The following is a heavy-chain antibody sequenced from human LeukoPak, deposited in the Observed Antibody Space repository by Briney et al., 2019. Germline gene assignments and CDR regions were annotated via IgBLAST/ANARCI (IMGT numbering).Heavy chain of an antibody. V-gene: IGHV3-NL1*01. CDR1: GFTFSAYG. CDR2: IYSGGST. J-gene: IGHJ4*02. Sequence: GGSLRLSCAASGFTFSAYGMHWVRQAPGKGLEWVSVIYSGGSTYYADSVKGRFTISRDNSKNTLYLQMNSLRAEDTAVYYCATATGYWGQGTLVTVSS. CDR3: ATATGY.